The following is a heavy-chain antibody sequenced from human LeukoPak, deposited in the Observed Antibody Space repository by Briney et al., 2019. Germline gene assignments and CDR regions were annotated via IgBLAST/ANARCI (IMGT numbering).Heavy chain of an antibody. J-gene: IGHJ4*02. Sequence: SETLSLTCTVSGGSVSSGSSYWSWIRQSPGKGLECIGYIANNGDINYNPSLKSRVTISMDTSNNQLSLRLSSVIAADTAVYFCAKTARVFEYWGQGILVTVSS. V-gene: IGHV4-61*01. CDR3: AKTARVFEY. CDR2: IANNGDI. CDR1: GGSVSSGSSY.